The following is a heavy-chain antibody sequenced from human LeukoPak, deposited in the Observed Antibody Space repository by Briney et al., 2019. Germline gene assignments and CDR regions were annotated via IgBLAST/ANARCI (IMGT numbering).Heavy chain of an antibody. Sequence: PSETLSLTCTVSGASITSGNYYWSWIRQPAGKGLEWIGRINTSGNTVYNPSPKSRVTISIDTSKNQFSLKLSSVTAADTAVYYCARTVVPAAPGAFDIWGLGTMVSVSS. V-gene: IGHV4-61*02. D-gene: IGHD2-2*01. CDR2: INTSGNT. CDR3: ARTVVPAAPGAFDI. CDR1: GASITSGNYY. J-gene: IGHJ3*02.